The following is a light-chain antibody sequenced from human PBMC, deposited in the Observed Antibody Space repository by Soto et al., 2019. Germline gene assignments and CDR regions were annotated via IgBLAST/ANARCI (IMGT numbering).Light chain of an antibody. J-gene: IGLJ1*01. Sequence: QSALTQPASVSGTPGQSIASSCTGSNSDVGIYDFVSWYQHHPGRAPKLIVSEVNHRPSGVSNRFSGSKSGNTASLTISGLQSEDEADYYCISYTSDDVRYVFGTGTKVTVL. CDR2: EVN. V-gene: IGLV2-14*01. CDR1: NSDVGIYDF. CDR3: ISYTSDDVRYV.